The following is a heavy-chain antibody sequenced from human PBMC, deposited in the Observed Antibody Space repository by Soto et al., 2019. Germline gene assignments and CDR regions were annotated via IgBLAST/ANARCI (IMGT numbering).Heavy chain of an antibody. CDR1: GYSFTSYW. J-gene: IGHJ3*02. Sequence: EVQLVQSGAEVKKPGESLKISCKGSGYSFTSYWIGWVRQMPGKGLEWMGIIYPGDSDTRYSPSFQGQVTISADKSISTAYLQWSSLKASDTAMYYCAGGTLGYCSGGSCSDAFDIWGQGTMVTVSS. V-gene: IGHV5-51*03. CDR2: IYPGDSDT. CDR3: AGGTLGYCSGGSCSDAFDI. D-gene: IGHD2-15*01.